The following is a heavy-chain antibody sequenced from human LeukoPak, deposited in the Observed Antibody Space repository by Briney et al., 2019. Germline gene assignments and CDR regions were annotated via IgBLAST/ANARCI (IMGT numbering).Heavy chain of an antibody. D-gene: IGHD6-13*01. V-gene: IGHV3-21*01. Sequence: GGSLRLSCAASGFTFSSYSMNWVRQAPGKGLEWVSSISGSSSYIYYADSVKGRFTISRDNAKNSLYLQMNSLRAEDTAVYYCARDSNGGNSSSWFAIDYYYYYGMDVWGQGTTVTVSS. CDR3: ARDSNGGNSSSWFAIDYYYYYGMDV. CDR1: GFTFSSYS. CDR2: ISGSSSYI. J-gene: IGHJ6*02.